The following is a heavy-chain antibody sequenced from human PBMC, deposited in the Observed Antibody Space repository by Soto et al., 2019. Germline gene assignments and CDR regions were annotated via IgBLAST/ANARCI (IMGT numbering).Heavy chain of an antibody. V-gene: IGHV1-8*01. Sequence: GASVKVSCKASGLAFPIDDIIWVRQTIGQGLEFMGWMNPSGRNTGYAQKFQGRATFTWNTPTSTAYMDLSSVTAADTAVYYCARGFSGVGYSGYDSPFDYWGQGTLVTVSS. J-gene: IGHJ4*02. D-gene: IGHD5-12*01. CDR3: ARGFSGVGYSGYDSPFDY. CDR2: MNPSGRNT. CDR1: GLAFPIDD.